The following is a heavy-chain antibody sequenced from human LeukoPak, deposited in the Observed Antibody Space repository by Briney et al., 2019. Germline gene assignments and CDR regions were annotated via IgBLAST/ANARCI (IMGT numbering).Heavy chain of an antibody. J-gene: IGHJ4*02. V-gene: IGHV3-23*01. Sequence: GGSLRLSCAASGFTFSTYAMSWVRQAPGKGLEWVSTISGSGGSTYYADSVKGRFTISRDNSKNTLYLQMNSLRAEDTAVYYCAKLRGATINAWYFDYWGQGTLVTVSS. CDR3: AKLRGATINAWYFDY. CDR2: ISGSGGST. D-gene: IGHD5-12*01. CDR1: GFTFSTYA.